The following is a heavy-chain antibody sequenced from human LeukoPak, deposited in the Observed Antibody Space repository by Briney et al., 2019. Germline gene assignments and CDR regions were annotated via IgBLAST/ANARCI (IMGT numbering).Heavy chain of an antibody. CDR2: ISSSGSTI. J-gene: IGHJ6*02. Sequence: PGGSLRLSCAASGFTFSDYYMSWIRQAPGKGLEWVSYISSSGSTIYYADSVKGRFTISRDNAKNTLYLQMNSLRAEDTAVYYCARGLPSIAADGMDVWGQGTTVTVSS. D-gene: IGHD6-13*01. V-gene: IGHV3-11*04. CDR1: GFTFSDYY. CDR3: ARGLPSIAADGMDV.